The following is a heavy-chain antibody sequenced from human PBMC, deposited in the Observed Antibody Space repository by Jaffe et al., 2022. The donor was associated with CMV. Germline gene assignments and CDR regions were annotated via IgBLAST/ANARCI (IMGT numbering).Heavy chain of an antibody. Sequence: QVQLVESGGGVVQPGRSLRLSCAASGFTFSSYGMHWVRQAPGKGLEWVAVIWYDGSNKYYADSVKGRFTISRDNSKNTLYLQMNSLRAEDTAVYYCARADYDFWIRYYYYYMDVWGKGTTVTVSS. D-gene: IGHD3-3*01. J-gene: IGHJ6*03. V-gene: IGHV3-33*08. CDR1: GFTFSSYG. CDR2: IWYDGSNK. CDR3: ARADYDFWIRYYYYYMDV.